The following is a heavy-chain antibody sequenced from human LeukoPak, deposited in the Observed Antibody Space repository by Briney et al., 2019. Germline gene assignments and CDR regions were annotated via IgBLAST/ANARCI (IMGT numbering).Heavy chain of an antibody. V-gene: IGHV4-31*03. CDR3: ARELMVRGVILTHNWFDP. CDR2: IYYSGST. J-gene: IGHJ5*02. D-gene: IGHD3-10*01. CDR1: GGSISGGDYY. Sequence: SETLSLTCTVSGGSISGGDYYWSWIRQHPGKGLGWIGYIYYSGSTYYNPFLKSRVTISVDTSKNQFSLKLSSVTAADTAVYYCARELMVRGVILTHNWFDPWGQGTLVTVSS.